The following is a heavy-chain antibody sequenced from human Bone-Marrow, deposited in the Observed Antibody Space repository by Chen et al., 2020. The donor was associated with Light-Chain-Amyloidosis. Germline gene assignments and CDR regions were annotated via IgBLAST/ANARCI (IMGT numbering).Heavy chain of an antibody. CDR3: AVVRPPAQWLDTGGYYMDV. D-gene: IGHD6-19*01. CDR1: GYTFTSYA. Sequence: QVPAVQSGAEVTKPGASVEVSCQAPGYTFTSYAVHWVRQAPGQGLEWMGWINTNTGNPTYAQGFTGRFVFSLDTSVSTAYLQISSLKAEDTAVYYCAVVRPPAQWLDTGGYYMDVWGKGTTVTVSS. J-gene: IGHJ6*03. CDR2: INTNTGNP. V-gene: IGHV7-4-1*02.